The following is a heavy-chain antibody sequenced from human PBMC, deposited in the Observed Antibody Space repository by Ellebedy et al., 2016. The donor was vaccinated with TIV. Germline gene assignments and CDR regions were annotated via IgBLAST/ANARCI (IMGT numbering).Heavy chain of an antibody. Sequence: GESLKISCAASGFTLSNSVIHWVRHAPGKGLEWVSSIRSTGSDKYYAESVKGRFTISRDNAQNTLFLQMNSLRVEDTDVYYCARGWSTPDSWGQGTLAIVSS. V-gene: IGHV3-21*06. J-gene: IGHJ4*02. CDR3: ARGWSTPDS. CDR2: IRSTGSDK. CDR1: GFTLSNSV. D-gene: IGHD2-15*01.